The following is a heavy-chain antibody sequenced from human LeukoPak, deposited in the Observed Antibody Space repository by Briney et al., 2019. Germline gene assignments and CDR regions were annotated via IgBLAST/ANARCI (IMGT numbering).Heavy chain of an antibody. J-gene: IGHJ6*02. CDR2: ISGSGGYT. D-gene: IGHD6-19*01. CDR1: GFTFSSYA. Sequence: PGGSLRLSCAASGFTFSSYAMSWVRQAPGKGLEWVSAISGSGGYTYYADSVKGRFTISRDNSKNTLYLQMNSLRAEDTAVYYCAKSSGLYYYYGMDVWGQGATVTVSS. V-gene: IGHV3-23*01. CDR3: AKSSGLYYYYGMDV.